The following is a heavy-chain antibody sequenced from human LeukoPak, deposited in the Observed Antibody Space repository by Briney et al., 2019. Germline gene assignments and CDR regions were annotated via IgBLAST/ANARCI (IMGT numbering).Heavy chain of an antibody. CDR1: GYTFTDYY. CDR3: ARDSSYSSSLYYFEY. CDR2: INPYSGGT. V-gene: IGHV1-2*02. J-gene: IGHJ4*02. Sequence: ASVKVSCKASGYTFTDYYMHWVRQAPGQGLEWMGWINPYSGGTNYAQKFQGRVTMTRDTSISTVYMEVSRLRSDDTAVYYCARDSSYSSSLYYFEYWGQGTLVTVSS. D-gene: IGHD6-6*01.